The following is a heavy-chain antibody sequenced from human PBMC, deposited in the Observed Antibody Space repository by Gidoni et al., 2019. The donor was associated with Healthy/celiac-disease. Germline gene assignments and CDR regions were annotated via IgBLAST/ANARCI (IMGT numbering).Heavy chain of an antibody. CDR2: IYWDDDK. CDR1: GFPLSTRGVG. V-gene: IGHV2-5*02. D-gene: IGHD3-22*01. CDR3: AHSPPGDDSSGYLDY. J-gene: IGHJ4*02. Sequence: QITLKESGPTLVKPTQTLTLTCPFPGFPLSTRGVGVGWIRQPPGKALEWLALIYWDDDKRYSPSLKSRLTITKDTSKNQVVLTMTNMDPVDTATYYCAHSPPGDDSSGYLDYWGQGTLVTVSS.